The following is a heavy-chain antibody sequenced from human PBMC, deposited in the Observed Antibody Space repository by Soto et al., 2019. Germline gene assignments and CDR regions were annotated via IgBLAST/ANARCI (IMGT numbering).Heavy chain of an antibody. D-gene: IGHD4-4*01. CDR2: ISYSGST. Sequence: QVQLQESGPGLVKPSQTLSLTCTVSGGSIQTSGYYWSWIRQHPEKGLEWIGYISYSGSTDYAPSLKSRVTMSVDTSKNQFSLNLTSVTAADTAVYYCGRDAVTKRDFYYYGMDVWGRGTTVTVSS. J-gene: IGHJ6*02. CDR1: GGSIQTSGYY. CDR3: GRDAVTKRDFYYYGMDV. V-gene: IGHV4-31*03.